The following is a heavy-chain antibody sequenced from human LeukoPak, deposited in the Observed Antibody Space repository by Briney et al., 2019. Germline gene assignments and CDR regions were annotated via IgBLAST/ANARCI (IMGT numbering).Heavy chain of an antibody. CDR1: GGTFSSYA. D-gene: IGHD3-10*01. CDR3: AKFRDSYGRNY. CDR2: IIPIFGTA. J-gene: IGHJ4*02. Sequence: SVKVSCKASGGTFSSYAISWVRQAPGQGLEWMGRIIPIFGTANYAQKFQDRVTITADESTSTTYMELSSLRSEDTAVYYCAKFRDSYGRNYWGQGTLVTVSS. V-gene: IGHV1-69*13.